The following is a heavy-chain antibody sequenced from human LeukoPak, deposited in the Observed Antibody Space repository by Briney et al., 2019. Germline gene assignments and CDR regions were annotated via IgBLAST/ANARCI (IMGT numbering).Heavy chain of an antibody. V-gene: IGHV3-48*04. J-gene: IGHJ6*03. CDR2: ISSSGSNI. Sequence: GGSLRLSCAASGFTFSNYSMNWVRQAPGKGLEWVSYISSSGSNIYYADSVKGRFTISRDNAKNSLYLQMNSLRAEDTAVYYCARRSSGWYMDVWAKGTTVTVSS. CDR3: ARRSSGWYMDV. CDR1: GFTFSNYS. D-gene: IGHD6-6*01.